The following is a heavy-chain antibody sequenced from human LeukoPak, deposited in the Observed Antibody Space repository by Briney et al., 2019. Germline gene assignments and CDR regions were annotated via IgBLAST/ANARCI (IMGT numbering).Heavy chain of an antibody. CDR3: ARGLVVPAAIHYYFDY. J-gene: IGHJ4*02. D-gene: IGHD2-2*01. Sequence: GGSLRLSCAASRFTFSSYSMNWVRQAPGKGLEWVSSISSSSSYIYYADSVKGRFTISRDNAKNSLYLQMNSLRAEDTAVYYCARGLVVPAAIHYYFDYWGQGTLVTVSS. CDR2: ISSSSSYI. CDR1: RFTFSSYS. V-gene: IGHV3-21*01.